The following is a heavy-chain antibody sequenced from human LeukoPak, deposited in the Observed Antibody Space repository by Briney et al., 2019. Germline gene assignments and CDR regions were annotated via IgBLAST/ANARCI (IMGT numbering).Heavy chain of an antibody. CDR1: GSTFSSYD. D-gene: IGHD3-10*01. CDR2: MNPNSGDT. CDR3: ARGPYGTGSHFDF. J-gene: IGHJ4*02. V-gene: IGHV1-8*02. Sequence: ASVKVSCKASGSTFSSYDINWVRQATGQGLEWMGWMNPNSGDTGYTPRFQRRVTMTRDTSISTAYMELSSLRSEDTAVYYCARGPYGTGSHFDFWGQGTLVTVSS.